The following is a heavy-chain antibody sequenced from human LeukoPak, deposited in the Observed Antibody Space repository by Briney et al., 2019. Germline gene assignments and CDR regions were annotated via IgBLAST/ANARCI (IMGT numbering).Heavy chain of an antibody. CDR1: GYTFTSYY. CDR2: IIPIFGTA. J-gene: IGHJ4*02. D-gene: IGHD6-19*01. V-gene: IGHV1-69*13. CDR3: AYSNGWYLFDY. Sequence: GASVEVSCKASGYTFTSYYMHWVRQAPGQGLEWMGGIIPIFGTANYAQKFQGRVTITADESTSTAYMELSSLRSEDTAVYYCAYSNGWYLFDYWGQGTLVTVSS.